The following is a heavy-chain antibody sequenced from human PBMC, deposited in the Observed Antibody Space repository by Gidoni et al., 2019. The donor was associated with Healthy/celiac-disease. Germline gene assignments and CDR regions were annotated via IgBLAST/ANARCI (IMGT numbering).Heavy chain of an antibody. V-gene: IGHV1-46*01. Sequence: QVQLVQSGAEVKKPGVSVKVSCKASGYTFTSYYMHWVRQAPGQGLEWMGIINPSGGSTSYAQKFQGRVTMTRDTSTSTVYMELSSLRSEDTAVYYCARGSQYYDFWSGYYNYGMDVWGQGTTVTVSS. D-gene: IGHD3-3*01. CDR3: ARGSQYYDFWSGYYNYGMDV. J-gene: IGHJ6*02. CDR2: INPSGGST. CDR1: GYTFTSYY.